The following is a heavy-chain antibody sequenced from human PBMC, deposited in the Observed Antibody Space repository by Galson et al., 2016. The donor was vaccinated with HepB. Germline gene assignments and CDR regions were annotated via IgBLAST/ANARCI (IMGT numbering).Heavy chain of an antibody. V-gene: IGHV3-66*01. D-gene: IGHD3/OR15-3a*01. Sequence: SLRLSCAASGVTASNNYMSWVRQAPGRGLEWVSVIYSGGDTYYADSVKGRFTISRDNFENTVYLQMNSLRAEDTAIYYCARDTWTWNGGQGTLVTVSS. CDR2: IYSGGDT. CDR3: ARDTWTWN. J-gene: IGHJ4*02. CDR1: GVTASNNY.